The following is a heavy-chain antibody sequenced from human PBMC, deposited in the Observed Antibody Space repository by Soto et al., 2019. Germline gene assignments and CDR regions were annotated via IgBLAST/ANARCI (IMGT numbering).Heavy chain of an antibody. Sequence: SETLSLTCTVSGGSMSSNYWTWIRQSPGKGLEWIGYIYYTGGTKYNPSLKSRVTISLDTSKNQFSLRLTSVTSADTAVYYCARGGSYGDFFDYWGPGAQVTVSS. CDR1: GGSMSSNY. V-gene: IGHV4-59*01. CDR3: ARGGSYGDFFDY. CDR2: IYYTGGT. J-gene: IGHJ4*02. D-gene: IGHD4-17*01.